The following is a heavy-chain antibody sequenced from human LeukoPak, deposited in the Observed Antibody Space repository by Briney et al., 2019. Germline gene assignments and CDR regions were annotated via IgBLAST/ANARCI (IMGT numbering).Heavy chain of an antibody. Sequence: GGSLRLSCAASGFTFSDHWMSWVRQAPGKGLEWVANMNLDGSEKYYVDSVKGRFTISRDNAKNSLYLQMNSLTAEDTAVYYCARDDYGPATYGGQGTLVTVSS. CDR1: GFTFSDHW. J-gene: IGHJ4*02. D-gene: IGHD4-17*01. CDR3: ARDDYGPATY. V-gene: IGHV3-7*01. CDR2: MNLDGSEK.